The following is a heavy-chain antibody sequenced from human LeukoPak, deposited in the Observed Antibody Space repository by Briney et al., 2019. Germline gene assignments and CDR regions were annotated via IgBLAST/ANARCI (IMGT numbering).Heavy chain of an antibody. Sequence: GRSLRLSCAASGFTFSSYGMHWVRQAPGKGLEWVAVISYDGSNKYYADSVKGRFTISRDNSKNTLYLQMNSLRAEDTAVYYCAKGKLTGSPLSDYWGQGTLVTVSS. CDR1: GFTFSSYG. D-gene: IGHD7-27*01. CDR2: ISYDGSNK. J-gene: IGHJ4*02. V-gene: IGHV3-30*18. CDR3: AKGKLTGSPLSDY.